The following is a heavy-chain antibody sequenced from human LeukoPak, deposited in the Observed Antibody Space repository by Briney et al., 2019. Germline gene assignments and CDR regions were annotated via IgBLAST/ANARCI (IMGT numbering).Heavy chain of an antibody. CDR1: GHRFTNHW. V-gene: IGHV5-51*01. J-gene: IGHJ5*02. D-gene: IGHD1-26*01. Sequence: GESLKISCEVSGHRFTNHWIGWVRQMPGKGLEWMGIINLGDSDTKYSPSFQGQVTISLDKSISTACLQWRSLKASDTAMYYCARRPYSGSPNWFDPWGQGTLVTVSS. CDR3: ARRPYSGSPNWFDP. CDR2: INLGDSDT.